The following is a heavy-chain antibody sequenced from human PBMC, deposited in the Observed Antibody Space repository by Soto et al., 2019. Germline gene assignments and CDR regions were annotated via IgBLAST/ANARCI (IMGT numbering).Heavy chain of an antibody. Sequence: QVQLVESGGGVVQPGRSLRLSCAASGFTFSSYAMHWVRQAPGKGLEWVAVISYDGSNKYYADSVKGRFTISRDNSKNTLYLQMNSLRAEDTAVYYCARGTGVAAAGTGRLGPWGQGTLVTVSS. J-gene: IGHJ4*02. V-gene: IGHV3-30-3*01. CDR2: ISYDGSNK. CDR1: GFTFSSYA. D-gene: IGHD6-13*01. CDR3: ARGTGVAAAGTGRLGP.